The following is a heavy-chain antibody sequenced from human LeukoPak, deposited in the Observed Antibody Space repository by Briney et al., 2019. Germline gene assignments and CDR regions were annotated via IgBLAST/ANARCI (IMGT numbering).Heavy chain of an antibody. CDR2: IYYSGST. CDR3: ACLGDYSDY. J-gene: IGHJ4*02. D-gene: IGHD2-2*01. V-gene: IGHV4-39*01. CDR1: GGSISSSSYC. Sequence: SETLSLTCTVSGGSISSSSYCWGWIRQPPGKGLEWIGSIYYSGSTYYNPSLKSRVTISVDTSKNQFSLKLSSVTAADTAVYYSACLGDYSDYWGQGTLVTVSS.